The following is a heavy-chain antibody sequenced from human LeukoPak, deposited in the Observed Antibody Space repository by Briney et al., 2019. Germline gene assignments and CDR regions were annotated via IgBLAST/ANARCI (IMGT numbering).Heavy chain of an antibody. Sequence: PSETLSLTCTVSGGSISSYYWSWIRQPPGKGLEWIGYIYYSGSTNYNPSLKSRVTISVDTSKNQFSLKLSSVTAADTAVYYCARAPYGSGSYYDYWGQGTLVTVSS. CDR2: IYYSGST. V-gene: IGHV4-59*01. CDR1: GGSISSYY. D-gene: IGHD3-10*01. CDR3: ARAPYGSGSYYDY. J-gene: IGHJ4*02.